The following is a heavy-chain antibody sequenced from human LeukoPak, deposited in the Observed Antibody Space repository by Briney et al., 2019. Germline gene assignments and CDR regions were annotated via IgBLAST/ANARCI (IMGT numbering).Heavy chain of an antibody. Sequence: VGSPRLSCAGSGFTFSSYAMSWVRQAPGKGLEWVSVISGSSETTYYADSVKGRFIISRDNSKNTLYLQMNSLRAEDTAVYYCAKRIGGVNSFDHWGQGTLVTVSS. V-gene: IGHV3-23*01. CDR2: ISGSSETT. D-gene: IGHD3-16*01. J-gene: IGHJ4*02. CDR3: AKRIGGVNSFDH. CDR1: GFTFSSYA.